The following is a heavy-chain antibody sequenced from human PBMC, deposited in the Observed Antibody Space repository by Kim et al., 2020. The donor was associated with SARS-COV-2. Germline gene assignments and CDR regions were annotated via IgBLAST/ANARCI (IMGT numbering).Heavy chain of an antibody. CDR3: VTSGQADY. CDR2: ISTYNGDT. D-gene: IGHD6-6*01. CDR1: GYTFTSYG. Sequence: ASVKVSCKASGYTFTSYGISWVRQAPGQGLEWMGWISTYNGDTNYAQKFQGRATMTTDTTTSTAYMELRSLMSDATAVYYCVTSGQADYWGQGTLVTVSS. V-gene: IGHV1-18*01. J-gene: IGHJ4*02.